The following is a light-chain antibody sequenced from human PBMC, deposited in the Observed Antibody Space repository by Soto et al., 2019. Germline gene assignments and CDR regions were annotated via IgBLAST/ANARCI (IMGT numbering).Light chain of an antibody. CDR1: QNISNY. J-gene: IGKJ5*01. CDR3: QQRSNWPPIT. V-gene: IGKV3-11*01. Sequence: IVLTQSPATLSLSTGKRATLSCRASQNISNYLIWYQQKPGQAPRLLIYGASTRAAGIPARFSGSGSGTDFTLTITSLEPEDFAVYYCQQRSNWPPITFGQGTRLEIK. CDR2: GAS.